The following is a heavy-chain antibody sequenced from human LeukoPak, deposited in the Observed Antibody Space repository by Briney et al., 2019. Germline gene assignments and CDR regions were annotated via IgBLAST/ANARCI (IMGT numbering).Heavy chain of an antibody. V-gene: IGHV3-74*01. CDR3: VRSASSTSSLDY. J-gene: IGHJ4*02. Sequence: GGSLRLSCAASGFTFSGYWMHWVCQAPGKGLVWVSRINSDGRTTNYAGSVKGRFTISRDNAKNTLYLQMNSLRAEDTAVYYCVRSASSTSSLDYRGQGTLVTVSS. CDR2: INSDGRTT. CDR1: GFTFSGYW. D-gene: IGHD6-6*01.